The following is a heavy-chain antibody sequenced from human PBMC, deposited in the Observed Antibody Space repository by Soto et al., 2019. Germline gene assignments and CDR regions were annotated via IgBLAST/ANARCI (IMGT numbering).Heavy chain of an antibody. V-gene: IGHV1-3*04. CDR1: GYTFTTYT. CDR2: INTANGGT. J-gene: IGHJ4*02. CDR3: ARDGLPGEGIALDY. Sequence: QVQLVQSGAEMKKPGASVKVSCRASGYTFTTYTLYWVRQAPGQRLEWMGWINTANGGTKYSQNFQGRVTLTRDTSASTAYLGLGSLISEDTALYYCARDGLPGEGIALDYWGQGTLVTVSS. D-gene: IGHD2-21*01.